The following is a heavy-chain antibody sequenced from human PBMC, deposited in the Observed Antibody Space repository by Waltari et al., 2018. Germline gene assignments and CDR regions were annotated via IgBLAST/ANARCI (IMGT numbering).Heavy chain of an antibody. J-gene: IGHJ4*02. CDR2: IYHSGRT. Sequence: QVQLQESGPGLVKPSETLSLTCAVSGYSISSGYYWGWIRRPPGKGLEWIGSIYHSGRTYYNPSLKSRVTISVDTSKNQFSLKLSSVTAADTAVYYCASPQYSSSWYYFDYWGQGTLVTVSS. V-gene: IGHV4-38-2*01. CDR3: ASPQYSSSWYYFDY. CDR1: GYSISSGYY. D-gene: IGHD6-13*01.